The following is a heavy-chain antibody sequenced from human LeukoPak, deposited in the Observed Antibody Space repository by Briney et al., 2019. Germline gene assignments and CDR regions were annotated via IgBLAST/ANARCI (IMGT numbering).Heavy chain of an antibody. CDR2: SNPNGGGT. V-gene: IGHV1-46*01. J-gene: IGHJ4*02. CDR1: GYTFTGYY. CDR3: ARDSGLLGARPPDY. Sequence: ASVKVSCKASGYTFTGYYMHWVGQAPGQGLEWMGMSNPNGGGTRYAQRVQGRVTMTRDTSTNTVYMELSSLRPEDTAFYYCARDSGLLGARPPDYWGQGTLVTVSS. D-gene: IGHD6-6*01.